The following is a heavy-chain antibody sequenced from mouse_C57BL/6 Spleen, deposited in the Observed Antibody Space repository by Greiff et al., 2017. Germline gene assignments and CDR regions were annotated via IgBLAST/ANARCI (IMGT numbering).Heavy chain of an antibody. J-gene: IGHJ1*03. CDR3: ARSHYYGRSHWYFDV. CDR1: GFALTSYG. CDR2: IWSGGST. V-gene: IGHV2-2*01. Sequence: QVQLKQSGPGLVQPSQSLSITCTVSGFALTSYGVHWVRQSPGKGLEWLGVIWSGGSTDYNAAFISRLSISKDNSKSQVFFKMNSLQADDTAIYYGARSHYYGRSHWYFDVWGTGTTVTVSS. D-gene: IGHD1-1*01.